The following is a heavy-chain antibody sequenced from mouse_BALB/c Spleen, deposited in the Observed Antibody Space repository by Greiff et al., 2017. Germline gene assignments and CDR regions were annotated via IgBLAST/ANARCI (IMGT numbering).Heavy chain of an antibody. CDR1: GYSITSDYA. J-gene: IGHJ1*01. CDR2: ISYSGST. D-gene: IGHD1-1*01. Sequence: EVKLQESGPGLVKPSQSLSLTCTVTGYSITSDYAWNWIRQFPGNKLEWMGYISYSGSTSYNPSLKSRISITRDTSKNQFFLQLNSVTTEDTATYYCARGLYYGSSYWYFDVWGAGTTVTVSS. V-gene: IGHV3-2*02. CDR3: ARGLYYGSSYWYFDV.